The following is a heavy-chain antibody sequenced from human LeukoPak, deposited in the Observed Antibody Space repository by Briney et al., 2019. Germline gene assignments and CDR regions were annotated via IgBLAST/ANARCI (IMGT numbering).Heavy chain of an antibody. D-gene: IGHD6-6*01. CDR1: GYSISSGYY. J-gene: IGHJ3*02. V-gene: IGHV4-38-2*01. CDR3: ARMDSSSSNRAFDI. Sequence: SETLSLTCAASGYSISSGYYWGWIRQPPGKGLEWIGSIYHSGSTYYNPSLKSRVTISVDTSKNQFSLKLSSVTAADTAVYYCARMDSSSSNRAFDIWGQGTMVTVSS. CDR2: IYHSGST.